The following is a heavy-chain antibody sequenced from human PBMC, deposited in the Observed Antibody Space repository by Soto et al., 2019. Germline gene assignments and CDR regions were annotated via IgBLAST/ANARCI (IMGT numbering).Heavy chain of an antibody. CDR3: ARDLKKVVRGIDY. CDR1: GFTFSSYA. CDR2: MSFDGYDK. Sequence: QVQLVESGGGVVQPGRSLRLSCAASGFTFSSYAMHWVRQARGKRLEWVAAMSFDGYDKYYADSVKGRFTISRDNSMDTLYLQMTSLRAEDTAVYYCARDLKKVVRGIDYWGQGTLVTVSS. V-gene: IGHV3-30-3*01. D-gene: IGHD3-10*01. J-gene: IGHJ4*02.